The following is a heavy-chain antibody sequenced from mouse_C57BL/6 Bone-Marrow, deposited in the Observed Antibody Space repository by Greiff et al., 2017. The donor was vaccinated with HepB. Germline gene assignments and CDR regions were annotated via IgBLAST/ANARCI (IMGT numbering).Heavy chain of an antibody. V-gene: IGHV1-64*01. CDR3: ARFYGSSYVPAWFAY. CDR2: IHPNSGST. CDR1: GYTFTSYW. Sequence: QVQLQQPGAELVKPGASVKLSCKASGYTFTSYWMHWVKQRPGQGLEWIGMIHPNSGSTNSNEKFKSKATLTVDKSSSTAYRQLSSLTSEDAAVYYCARFYGSSYVPAWFAYWGQGTLVTVSA. D-gene: IGHD1-1*01. J-gene: IGHJ3*01.